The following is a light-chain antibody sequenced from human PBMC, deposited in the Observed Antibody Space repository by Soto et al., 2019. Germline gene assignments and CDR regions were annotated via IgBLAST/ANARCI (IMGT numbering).Light chain of an antibody. V-gene: IGKV4-1*01. CDR1: QSVLYSSNNKNY. Sequence: DIVMTQSPDSLAVSLGERATINCKSSQSVLYSSNNKNYLAWYQQKPGQPPKLLIYLASTRESGVPDRFSGSGSGTDFTLTISSLQTEDVAVYYCQQFYSLPRTFGPGTKVEI. J-gene: IGKJ1*01. CDR3: QQFYSLPRT. CDR2: LAS.